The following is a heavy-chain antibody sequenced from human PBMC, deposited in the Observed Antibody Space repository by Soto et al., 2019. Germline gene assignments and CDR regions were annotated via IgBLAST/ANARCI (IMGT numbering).Heavy chain of an antibody. J-gene: IGHJ5*02. V-gene: IGHV4-39*02. CDR3: ARDLIGAANWLDP. CDR2: SYYSGTT. Sequence: SETLSLTCTVSGASISVHSYYWTWIRQPPGKGLEWIGSSYYSGTTYFNPSLKSRATISVDTSKNQFSLRLTSVTAADTAIYYCARDLIGAANWLDPWGQGTLVTVSS. CDR1: GASISVHSYY.